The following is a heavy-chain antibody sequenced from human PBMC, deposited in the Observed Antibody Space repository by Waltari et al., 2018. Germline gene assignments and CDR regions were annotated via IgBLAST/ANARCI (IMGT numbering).Heavy chain of an antibody. CDR3: ARLQYYDFWSGDFDY. J-gene: IGHJ4*02. CDR2: IYHRGST. V-gene: IGHV4-38-2*01. CDR1: GYSISSGYY. D-gene: IGHD3-3*01. Sequence: QVQLQESGPGLVKPSETLSLTCAVSGYSISSGYYWGWIRQPPGKGLEWIGSIYHRGSTYYNPSLKSRVTISVDTSKTQFSLKLSSVTAADTAVYYCARLQYYDFWSGDFDYWGQGTLVTVSS.